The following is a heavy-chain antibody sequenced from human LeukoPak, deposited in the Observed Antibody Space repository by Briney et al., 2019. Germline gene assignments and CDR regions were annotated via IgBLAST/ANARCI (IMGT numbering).Heavy chain of an antibody. CDR1: GYSFTNYW. D-gene: IGHD4-23*01. J-gene: IGHJ1*01. Sequence: GESLKISCKGSGYSFTNYWIGWVRQMPGKGLEWMGIIYPGDSDTRYSPSFQGQVTISADRSISTAYLQWSSLKASDSATYYCARHMRDYGGNSAYFQQWGQGTLVTVSS. CDR2: IYPGDSDT. CDR3: ARHMRDYGGNSAYFQQ. V-gene: IGHV5-51*01.